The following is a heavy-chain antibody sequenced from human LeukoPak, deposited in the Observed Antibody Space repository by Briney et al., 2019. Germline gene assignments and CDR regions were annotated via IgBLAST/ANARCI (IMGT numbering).Heavy chain of an antibody. Sequence: ASVKVSCKASGGTFSSYAISWVRQAPGQGLEWMGRIIPIFGIANYAQKFQGRVTITADKSTSTAYMELSSLRSEDTAVYYCARVRVGAVRGMDVWGQGTTVTASS. CDR2: IIPIFGIA. D-gene: IGHD1-26*01. CDR1: GGTFSSYA. CDR3: ARVRVGAVRGMDV. J-gene: IGHJ6*02. V-gene: IGHV1-69*04.